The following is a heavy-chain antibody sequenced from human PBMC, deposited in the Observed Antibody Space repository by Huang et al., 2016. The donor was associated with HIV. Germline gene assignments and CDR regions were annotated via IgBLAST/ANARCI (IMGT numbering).Heavy chain of an antibody. CDR2: IRGSGGST. CDR1: GFTFIDYA. J-gene: IGHJ6*02. D-gene: IGHD2-2*03. CDR3: AKDVGGYSSAMDV. V-gene: IGHV3-23*01. Sequence: EVQLLESGGGLVQPGGSLRLSCAASGFTFIDYAMNWVRQAPGKGLEWVSAIRGSGGSTYYADSVKGRFTISRDNSENTLYLLMRILRAEDTAVYYCAKDVGGYSSAMDVWGQGTTVTVSS.